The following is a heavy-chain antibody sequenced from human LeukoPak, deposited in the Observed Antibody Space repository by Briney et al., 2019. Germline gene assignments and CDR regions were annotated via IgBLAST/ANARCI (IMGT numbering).Heavy chain of an antibody. CDR3: ARDSPINTYYYGSGSYYLI. D-gene: IGHD3-10*01. CDR1: GFTVSSNY. J-gene: IGHJ4*02. CDR2: IYSGGST. V-gene: IGHV3-53*01. Sequence: PGGSLRLSRAASGFTVSSNYMSWVRQAPGKGLEWVSVIYSGGSTYYADSVKGRFTISRDNSKNTLYLQMNSLRAEDTAVYYCARDSPINTYYYGSGSYYLIWGQGTLVTVSS.